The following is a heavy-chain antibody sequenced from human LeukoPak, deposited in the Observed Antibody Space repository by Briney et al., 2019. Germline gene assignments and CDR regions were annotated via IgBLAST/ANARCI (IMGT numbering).Heavy chain of an antibody. D-gene: IGHD4-17*01. J-gene: IGHJ4*02. CDR1: GGSFSGYY. CDR2: INHSGST. Sequence: SETLSLTCAVYGGSFSGYYWSWIRQPPGKGLEWIGEINHSGSTNYNPSLKSRVTISVDTSKNQFSLKLSSVTAADTAVYYCARYGDYQGFDYWGQGTLVTVSS. V-gene: IGHV4-34*01. CDR3: ARYGDYQGFDY.